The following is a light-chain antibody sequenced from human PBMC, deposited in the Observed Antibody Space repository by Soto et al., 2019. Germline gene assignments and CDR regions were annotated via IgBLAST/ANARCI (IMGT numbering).Light chain of an antibody. J-gene: IGKJ1*01. CDR2: GAS. CDR1: QSLLHITGET. CDR3: QQYVSSPWA. V-gene: IGKV3-20*01. Sequence: GMTQTPLSLSVAPGQPASISCKSSQSLLHITGETFLFWYQQKPGQAPRLLIYGASRRATGIPDRFTGSGSGTDFTLTISRLEPEDFAVYYCQQYVSSPWAFGQGTKV.